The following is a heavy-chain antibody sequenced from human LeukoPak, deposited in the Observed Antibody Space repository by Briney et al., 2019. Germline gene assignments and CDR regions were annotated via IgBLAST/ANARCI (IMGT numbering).Heavy chain of an antibody. CDR3: ARVFWSGQSTDAFDI. CDR1: RGSISSLS. V-gene: IGHV4-4*07. J-gene: IGHJ3*02. D-gene: IGHD3-3*01. CDR2: IYTSGST. Sequence: SETLSLTCAVSRGSISSLSWTWIREPAGEGLEWIWRIYTSGSTPYKPSLKSRVSMSLDTSKNQFSLELSSVTPADTAVYYCARVFWSGQSTDAFDIWGQGTMVTVSS.